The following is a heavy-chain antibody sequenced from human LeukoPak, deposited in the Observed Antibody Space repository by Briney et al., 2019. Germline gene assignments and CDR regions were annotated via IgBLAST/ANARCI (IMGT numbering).Heavy chain of an antibody. Sequence: GRSLRLSCAASGFIFSNYGMHWVRQAPGKGLEWVSSISSTNTYIYYPDSVKGRFTISRDNAKNSLYLQMNSLRAEDTAVYYCARDGEWLRPNDYWGQGTLVTVSS. V-gene: IGHV3-21*01. D-gene: IGHD3-3*01. J-gene: IGHJ4*02. CDR1: GFIFSNYG. CDR2: ISSTNTYI. CDR3: ARDGEWLRPNDY.